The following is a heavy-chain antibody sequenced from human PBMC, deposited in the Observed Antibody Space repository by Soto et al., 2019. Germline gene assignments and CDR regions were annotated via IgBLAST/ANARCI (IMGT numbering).Heavy chain of an antibody. V-gene: IGHV1-46*01. CDR2: INPSGGST. CDR3: ARDQPRSGSSFYGMDV. Sequence: ASVKVSCKASGYTFTSYYMHWVRQAPGQGLEWMGIINPSGGSTSYAQKFQGRVTMTRDTSTSTVYMELSSLRSEDTAVYYCARDQPRSGSSFYGMDVWGQGTTVTVS. D-gene: IGHD3-10*01. J-gene: IGHJ6*02. CDR1: GYTFTSYY.